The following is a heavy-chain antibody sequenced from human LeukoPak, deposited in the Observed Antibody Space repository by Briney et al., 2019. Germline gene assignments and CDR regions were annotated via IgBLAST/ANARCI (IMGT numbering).Heavy chain of an antibody. D-gene: IGHD3-22*01. CDR2: IYYSGST. CDR1: GDSISSYY. V-gene: IGHV4-59*01. CDR3: ASNYYDSSEDAFDI. Sequence: SETLSLTCTVSGDSISSYYWSWIRQPPGKGQEWIGYIYYSGSTNYNPSLKSRVTISVDTSKNQFSLKLSSVTTADTAVYYCASNYYDSSEDAFDIWGQGTMVTVSS. J-gene: IGHJ3*02.